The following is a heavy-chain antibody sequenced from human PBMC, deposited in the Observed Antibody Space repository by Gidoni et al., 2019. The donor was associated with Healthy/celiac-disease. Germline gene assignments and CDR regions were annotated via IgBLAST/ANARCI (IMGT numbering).Heavy chain of an antibody. Sequence: QVQMVHSGAEGKKPGTSVKVSCKASGYTFTGYYMHGVRRAPGKGLEWMGRINPNSVGTNYASKFQGRVTMTMDKSISTAYMELSRLRSDDTAVYYCASASIVARPVDYWGQGTLVTVSS. D-gene: IGHD6-6*01. CDR1: GYTFTGYY. CDR3: ASASIVARPVDY. CDR2: INPNSVGT. J-gene: IGHJ4*02. V-gene: IGHV1-2*06.